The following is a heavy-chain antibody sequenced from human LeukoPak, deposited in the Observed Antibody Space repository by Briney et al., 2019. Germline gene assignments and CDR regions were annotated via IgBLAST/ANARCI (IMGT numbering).Heavy chain of an antibody. D-gene: IGHD5-24*01. J-gene: IGHJ4*02. V-gene: IGHV1-69*13. CDR3: ARDLSRDGYNLGY. Sequence: ASVKVSCKASGGTFISYAISWVRQAPGQGLEWMGGIIPIFGTANYAQKFQGRVTITADESTSTAYMELSSLRSEDTAVYYCARDLSRDGYNLGYWGQGTLVTVSS. CDR1: GGTFISYA. CDR2: IIPIFGTA.